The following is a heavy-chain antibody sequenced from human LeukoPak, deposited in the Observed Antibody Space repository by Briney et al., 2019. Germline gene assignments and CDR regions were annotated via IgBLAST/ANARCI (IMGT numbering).Heavy chain of an antibody. J-gene: IGHJ6*03. V-gene: IGHV4-61*02. D-gene: IGHD3-10*01. Sequence: SETLSLTCTVSGGSISSGSYYWSWIRQPAGKGLEWIGRIYTSGSTNYNPSLKSRVTISVDTSKNQFSLKLSSVTAADTAVYYCARGKVRGVIIPRGYYYMDVWGKGTTVTVSS. CDR1: GGSISSGSYY. CDR2: IYTSGST. CDR3: ARGKVRGVIIPRGYYYMDV.